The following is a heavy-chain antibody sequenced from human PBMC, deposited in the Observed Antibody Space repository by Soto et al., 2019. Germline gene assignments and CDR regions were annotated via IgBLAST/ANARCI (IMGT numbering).Heavy chain of an antibody. J-gene: IGHJ6*02. Sequence: QVQLVQSGAEVKKPGASVKVSCKASGYTFTSYYMHWVRQAPGQGLEWMGIINPSGGSTSYAQKFQGRVTMNRDTSTSTVYMELSSLRSEDTAVYYCARGDITIFGVVIVLTYYGMDVWGQGTTVTVSS. CDR2: INPSGGST. D-gene: IGHD3-3*01. CDR3: ARGDITIFGVVIVLTYYGMDV. V-gene: IGHV1-46*01. CDR1: GYTFTSYY.